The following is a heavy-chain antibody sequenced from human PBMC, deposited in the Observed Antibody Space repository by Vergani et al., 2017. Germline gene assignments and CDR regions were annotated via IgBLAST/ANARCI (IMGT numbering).Heavy chain of an antibody. V-gene: IGHV3-23*04. D-gene: IGHD2-15*01. Sequence: EVDLVESGGGLAQPGGSLRLSCEASGITFWKFGMHWVRQGPGKGLEWVSGISNSGDSTYYADSVKGRFTISRDNSKYTLYLRMNSLRAEDTAVYYCAKGGRDCSGVSCYSRWFDPWGQGTLVTVSS. CDR2: ISNSGDST. CDR1: GITFWKFG. J-gene: IGHJ5*02. CDR3: AKGGRDCSGVSCYSRWFDP.